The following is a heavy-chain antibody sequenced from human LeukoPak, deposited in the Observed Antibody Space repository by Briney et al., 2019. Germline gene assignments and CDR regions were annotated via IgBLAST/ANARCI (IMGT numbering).Heavy chain of an antibody. CDR2: ISWNSGSI. Sequence: QSGGSLRLSCAASGFTFDDYAMHWVRQAPGKGLEWVSGISWNSGSIGYADSVKGRFTISRDNAKNSLYLQMNSLRAEDTALYYCARGLRFVVVPAAIYTWGQGTLVTVSS. J-gene: IGHJ5*02. CDR3: ARGLRFVVVPAAIYT. D-gene: IGHD2-2*01. V-gene: IGHV3-9*01. CDR1: GFTFDDYA.